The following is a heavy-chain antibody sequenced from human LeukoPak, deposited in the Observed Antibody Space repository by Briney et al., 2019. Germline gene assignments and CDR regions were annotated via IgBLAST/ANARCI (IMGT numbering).Heavy chain of an antibody. CDR3: ARSLVVISADAFDI. CDR1: GYTFTGYY. Sequence: ASVKVSSKASGYTFTGYYMHWVRQAPGQGLEWMGWINPNSGGTNYAQKFQGRVTMTRDTSISTAYMELSRLRSDDTAVYYCARSLVVISADAFDIWGQGTMVTVSS. D-gene: IGHD3-22*01. J-gene: IGHJ3*02. CDR2: INPNSGGT. V-gene: IGHV1-2*02.